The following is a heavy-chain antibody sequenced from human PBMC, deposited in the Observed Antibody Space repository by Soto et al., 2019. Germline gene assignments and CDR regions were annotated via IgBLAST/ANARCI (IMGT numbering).Heavy chain of an antibody. CDR3: ATAEVDY. CDR2: MTSDGRTI. V-gene: IGHV3-74*01. Sequence: LRLSCAASGFAFGNSWMHWVRQPPGKGPEWVSRMTSDGRTIQYADSVKGRFTASRDNAKNTLYLQMDSLRAEDTAMYYCATAEVDYWGPGTLVTVSS. CDR1: GFAFGNSW. J-gene: IGHJ4*02.